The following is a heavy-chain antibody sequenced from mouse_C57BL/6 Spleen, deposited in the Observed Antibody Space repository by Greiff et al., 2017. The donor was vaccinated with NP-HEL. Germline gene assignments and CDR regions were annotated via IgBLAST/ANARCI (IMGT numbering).Heavy chain of an antibody. V-gene: IGHV1-62-2*01. CDR3: ARHEETVVEGYYFDY. J-gene: IGHJ2*01. CDR1: GYTFTEYT. Sequence: VQRVESGAELVKPGASVKLSCKASGYTFTEYTIHWVKQRSGQGLEWIGWFYPGSGSIKYNEKFKDKATLTADKSSSTVYMELSRLTSEDSAVYFCARHEETVVEGYYFDYWGQGTTLTVSS. CDR2: FYPGSGSI. D-gene: IGHD1-1*01.